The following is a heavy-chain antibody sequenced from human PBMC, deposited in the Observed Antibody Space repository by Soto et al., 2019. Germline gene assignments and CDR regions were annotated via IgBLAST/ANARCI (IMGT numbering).Heavy chain of an antibody. Sequence: QVQLVQSGAEVKKPGSSVKVSCKASGGTFSSYAISWVRQAPGQGLEWMGGIIPIFGTANYAQKFQRRVTVTADEATSTAYMELSSLRSEDTAVYYCARQGDPGGYYYYGMDVWGQGTTVTVSS. D-gene: IGHD2-21*02. CDR3: ARQGDPGGYYYYGMDV. CDR1: GGTFSSYA. V-gene: IGHV1-69*12. CDR2: IIPIFGTA. J-gene: IGHJ6*02.